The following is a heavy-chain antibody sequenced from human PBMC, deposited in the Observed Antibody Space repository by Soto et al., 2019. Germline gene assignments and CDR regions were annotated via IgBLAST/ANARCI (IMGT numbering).Heavy chain of an antibody. CDR3: ARDRQYSDYGYSFDFWGQGTLVTVSSDYYVMDV. V-gene: IGHV1-2*02. J-gene: IGHJ6*02. CDR1: GYTFTAYY. CDR2: VNPSRGDT. Sequence: ASVKVSCKTSGYTFTAYYMHWVRQAPGQGLKWMGWVNPSRGDTDYAQDFQGRVTLTRDTSVNTVYMELSGLNSDDTALYYCARDRQYSDYGYSFDFWGQGTLVTVSSDYYVMDVWGQGTTVTVSS. D-gene: IGHD4-17*01.